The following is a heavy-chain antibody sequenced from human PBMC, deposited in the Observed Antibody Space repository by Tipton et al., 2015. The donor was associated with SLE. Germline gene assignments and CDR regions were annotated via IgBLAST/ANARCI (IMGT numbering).Heavy chain of an antibody. D-gene: IGHD5-12*01. CDR2: ISGNDGSA. CDR3: ARRGGYRAYEDYFDS. V-gene: IGHV3-23*01. Sequence: GSLRLSCAASGFTFSTYVMTWVRQAPGKGLEWISVISGNDGSAYYADSVNGRFTISRDYSKDTLYLQMDGLRVDDTAVYYCARRGGYRAYEDYFDSWGQGTLVTVSS. CDR1: GFTFSTYV. J-gene: IGHJ4*02.